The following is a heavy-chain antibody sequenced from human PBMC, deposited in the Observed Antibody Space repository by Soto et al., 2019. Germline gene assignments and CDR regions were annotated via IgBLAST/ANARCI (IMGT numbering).Heavy chain of an antibody. Sequence: QVQLVQSGAEVKKPGASVKVSCKASGYTFTSYGISWVRQAPGQGLEWMGWISAYNGNTNYAQERQGRVAMTTDTPTSTAYMALGCLRSDDTAVYYCASDLRAYYYGSGSHDWGQGTLVTVSS. V-gene: IGHV1-18*01. CDR2: ISAYNGNT. CDR1: GYTFTSYG. D-gene: IGHD3-10*01. J-gene: IGHJ4*02. CDR3: ASDLRAYYYGSGSHD.